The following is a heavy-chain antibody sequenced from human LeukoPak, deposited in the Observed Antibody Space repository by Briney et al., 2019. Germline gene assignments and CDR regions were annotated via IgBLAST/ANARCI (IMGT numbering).Heavy chain of an antibody. V-gene: IGHV3-48*03. D-gene: IGHD6-13*01. CDR3: ARARARSWYLGY. CDR1: GFTFSSYE. CDR2: ISSSGSTI. J-gene: IGHJ4*02. Sequence: PGGSLRLSCAASGFTFSSYEMNWVRQAPGKGLEGVSYISSSGSTIYYADSVEGRFTISRDNAKNSLYLQMNSLRAEDTAVYYCARARARSWYLGYWGQGTLVTVSS.